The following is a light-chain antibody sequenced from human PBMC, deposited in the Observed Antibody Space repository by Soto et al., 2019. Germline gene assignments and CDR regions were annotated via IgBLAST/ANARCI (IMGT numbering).Light chain of an antibody. V-gene: IGKV1-27*01. J-gene: IGKJ4*01. CDR1: QGIRNY. CDR2: AAS. CDR3: QKYNSVPS. Sequence: DIQMTQSPSSLSASVGDRVTIRCRASQGIRNYVAWYQQRPGKVPKLLIYAASTLQSGVPSRFSGSGSGTDFTLTISSLQPEDLATYYCQKYNSVPSFGGGTKVEIK.